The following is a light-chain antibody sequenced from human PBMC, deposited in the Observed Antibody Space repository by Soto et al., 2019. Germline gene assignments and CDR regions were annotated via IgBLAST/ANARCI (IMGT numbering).Light chain of an antibody. CDR1: QGIIKY. Sequence: IQLTQSPSSLSASVGDRVTITFRASQGIIKYLAWYQQKPGKAPKLLIYGASTLQSGVPSRFGGSGSGTDFTLTVSSLQPDDFATYYCQQLFMYPPTFGPGPKVDIK. V-gene: IGKV1-9*01. J-gene: IGKJ3*01. CDR3: QQLFMYPPT. CDR2: GAS.